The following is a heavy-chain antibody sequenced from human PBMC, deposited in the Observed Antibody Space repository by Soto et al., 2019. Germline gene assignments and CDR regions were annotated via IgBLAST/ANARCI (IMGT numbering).Heavy chain of an antibody. Sequence: PXGSLRLSCAASGFTVSSNYMSWVRQAPGKGLEWVSVIYSGGSTYYADSVKGRFTISRDNSKNTLYLQMNSLRAEDTAVYYCARMIVVAPYNWFDHWGQGTLVTVSS. CDR2: IYSGGST. V-gene: IGHV3-53*01. D-gene: IGHD3-22*01. CDR1: GFTVSSNY. CDR3: ARMIVVAPYNWFDH. J-gene: IGHJ5*02.